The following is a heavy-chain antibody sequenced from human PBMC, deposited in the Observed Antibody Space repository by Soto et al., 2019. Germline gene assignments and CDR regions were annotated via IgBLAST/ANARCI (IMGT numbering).Heavy chain of an antibody. CDR3: AADPPHDYGGYVDDYGMDV. D-gene: IGHD4-17*01. Sequence: GASVKVSCKASGFTFTSSAVQWVRQARGQRLEWIGWIVVGSGNTNYAQKFQERVTITRDMSTSTAYMELSSLRSEDTAVYYCAADPPHDYGGYVDDYGMDVWGQGTTVTVSS. CDR1: GFTFTSSA. J-gene: IGHJ6*02. CDR2: IVVGSGNT. V-gene: IGHV1-58*01.